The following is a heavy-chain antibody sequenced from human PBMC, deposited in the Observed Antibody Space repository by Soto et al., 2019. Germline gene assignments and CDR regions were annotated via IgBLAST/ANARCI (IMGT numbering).Heavy chain of an antibody. CDR1: GFTFGDYA. Sequence: GGSLRLSCTASGFTFGDYAMSWVRQAPGKGLEWVGFIRSKAYGGTTEYAASVKGRFTISRDDSKSIAYLQMNSLKTEDTAVYYCTRECPLDYGGEYYYYFGMDVWGQGTTDTV. V-gene: IGHV3-49*04. J-gene: IGHJ6*02. CDR2: IRSKAYGGTT. CDR3: TRECPLDYGGEYYYYFGMDV. D-gene: IGHD4-17*01.